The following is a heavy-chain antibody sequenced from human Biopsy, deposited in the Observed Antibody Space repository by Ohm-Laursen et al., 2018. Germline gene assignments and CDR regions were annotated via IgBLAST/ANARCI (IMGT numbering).Heavy chain of an antibody. J-gene: IGHJ4*02. CDR1: GFSISSGFH. D-gene: IGHD2-15*01. Sequence: SDTLSLTCGVSGFSISSGFHWAWIRQPPGKGLERIGFIYRTGTTTYNPSFKSRVAMAVDTSKNQFSLTLNSVTAADTAVYYCARMKGRGYFDYWGQGTLVTVPS. CDR3: ARMKGRGYFDY. V-gene: IGHV4-38-2*01. CDR2: IYRTGTT.